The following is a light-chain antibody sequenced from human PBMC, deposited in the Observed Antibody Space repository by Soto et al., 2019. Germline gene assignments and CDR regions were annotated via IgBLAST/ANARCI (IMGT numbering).Light chain of an antibody. V-gene: IGKV3-20*01. CDR1: QTVSGSY. J-gene: IGKJ3*01. CDR2: GAS. CDR3: QQYGNSPGFT. Sequence: EIVLTQSPGTLSLSPGERGTLSCRASQTVSGSYVAWYQQKPGQAPRLLIYGASSRATGIPDRFSGSGFGTDFTLTISRLEPEDFAVYYCQQYGNSPGFTFGPGTKWISN.